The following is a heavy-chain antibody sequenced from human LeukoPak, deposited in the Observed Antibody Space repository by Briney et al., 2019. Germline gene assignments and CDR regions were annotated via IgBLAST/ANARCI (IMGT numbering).Heavy chain of an antibody. D-gene: IGHD3-3*01. CDR2: IYTSGST. CDR3: ARHDEVFWSPFDP. V-gene: IGHV4-4*09. J-gene: IGHJ5*02. Sequence: PSETLSLTCTVSGGSISSYYWSWIRQPPGKGLEWIGYIYTSGSTNYNPSLKSRVTIPVDTSKNQFSLKLSSVTAADTAVYYCARHDEVFWSPFDPWGQGTLVTVSS. CDR1: GGSISSYY.